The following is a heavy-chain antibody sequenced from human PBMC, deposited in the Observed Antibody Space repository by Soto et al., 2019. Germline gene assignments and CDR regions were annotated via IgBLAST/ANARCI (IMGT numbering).Heavy chain of an antibody. D-gene: IGHD5-12*01. CDR2: ITDVGYPT. Sequence: PGEPLKISSAASGFTFGTYAMNWVSQAPGKGLEWVSTITDVGYPTYYADSVKGRFTISRDNSKNTLFLQMNSLLAEDTARYYCAKDRDIAYHLEGGFYYSGMDVWGQGTTVTVSS. V-gene: IGHV3-23*01. CDR1: GFTFGTYA. CDR3: AKDRDIAYHLEGGFYYSGMDV. J-gene: IGHJ6*02.